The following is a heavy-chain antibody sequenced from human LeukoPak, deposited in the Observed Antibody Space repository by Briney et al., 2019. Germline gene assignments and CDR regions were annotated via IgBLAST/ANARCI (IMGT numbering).Heavy chain of an antibody. CDR2: IYYSGST. J-gene: IGHJ4*02. CDR3: ARGYLGIAAAGTFNYFDY. Sequence: PSETLSLTCTVSGGSISSYYWSWIRQPPGKGLEWIRYIYYSGSTNYNPSLKSRVTISVDTSKNQFSLKLSSVTAADTAVYYCARGYLGIAAAGTFNYFDYWGQGTLVTVSS. CDR1: GGSISSYY. V-gene: IGHV4-59*01. D-gene: IGHD6-13*01.